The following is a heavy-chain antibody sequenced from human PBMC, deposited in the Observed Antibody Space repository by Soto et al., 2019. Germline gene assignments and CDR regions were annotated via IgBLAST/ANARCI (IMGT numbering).Heavy chain of an antibody. Sequence: GESLKISCKGSGYSFAGYWIIWVRQKPGEGLEWMGRIDPSDSQTYYSPSFRGHVTISATKSITTVFLQWSSLRASDTAMYYCARQIYDSDTGPNFQYYFDSWGQGTPVTVSS. CDR1: GYSFAGYW. CDR3: ARQIYDSDTGPNFQYYFDS. D-gene: IGHD3-22*01. CDR2: IDPSDSQT. V-gene: IGHV5-10-1*01. J-gene: IGHJ4*02.